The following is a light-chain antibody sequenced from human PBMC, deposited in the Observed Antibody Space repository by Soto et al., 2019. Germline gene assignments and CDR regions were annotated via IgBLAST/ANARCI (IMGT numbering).Light chain of an antibody. Sequence: DIQMTQSPSSLSASVGDRVTITCQASQDISNYLNWYQQKPGKAPKLLLSDASNLETGVPSRFSGSGSGTDFTFTISSLQPEDIATYYCQQYDNLPYTFGQGTRLEIK. J-gene: IGKJ2*01. V-gene: IGKV1-33*01. CDR2: DAS. CDR3: QQYDNLPYT. CDR1: QDISNY.